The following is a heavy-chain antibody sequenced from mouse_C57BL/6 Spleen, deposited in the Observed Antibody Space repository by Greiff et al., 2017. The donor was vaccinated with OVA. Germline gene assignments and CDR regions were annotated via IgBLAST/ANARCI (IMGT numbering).Heavy chain of an antibody. V-gene: IGHV14-3*01. CDR3: ARYPYYGSSFYYFDY. D-gene: IGHD1-1*01. CDR2: IDPANGNT. J-gene: IGHJ2*01. Sequence: VQLQQSVAELVRPGASVKLSCTASGFNIKNTYMHWVKQRPEQGLEWIGRIDPANGNTKYAPKFQGKATITADTSSITAYLQLSSLTSEDTAIYYCARYPYYGSSFYYFDYWGQGTTLTVSS. CDR1: GFNIKNTY.